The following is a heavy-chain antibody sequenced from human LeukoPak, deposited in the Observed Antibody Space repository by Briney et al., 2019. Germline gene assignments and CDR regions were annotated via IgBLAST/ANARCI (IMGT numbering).Heavy chain of an antibody. Sequence: ASVKVSCKASGYTFTSYGISWVRQAPAQGLEWMGWISAYNGNTNCAQKLQGRVTMTTDTSTSTAYMELRSLRSDDTAVYYCARGGRYSSSWYYFDYWGQGTLVTVSS. CDR1: GYTFTSYG. D-gene: IGHD6-13*01. CDR2: ISAYNGNT. V-gene: IGHV1-18*01. CDR3: ARGGRYSSSWYYFDY. J-gene: IGHJ4*02.